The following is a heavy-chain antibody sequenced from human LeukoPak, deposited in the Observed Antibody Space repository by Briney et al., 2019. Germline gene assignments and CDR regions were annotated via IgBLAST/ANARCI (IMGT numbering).Heavy chain of an antibody. CDR1: GFTFSSYS. J-gene: IGHJ4*02. CDR2: ISSSSSYI. V-gene: IGHV3-21*01. CDR3: ARARYLIYFDY. Sequence: GGSLRLSCAASGFTFSSYSMNWVRQAPGKGLEGVSSISSSSSYIYYADSVKGRFTISRDNAKNSLYLQMNSLRAEDTAVYYCARARYLIYFDYWGQGTLVTVSS. D-gene: IGHD2/OR15-2a*01.